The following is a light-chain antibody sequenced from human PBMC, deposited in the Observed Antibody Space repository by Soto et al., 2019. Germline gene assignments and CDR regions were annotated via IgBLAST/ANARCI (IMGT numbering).Light chain of an antibody. V-gene: IGKV1-5*01. CDR1: QSISNW. CDR3: QPYNSYSLF. CDR2: VAS. Sequence: DIQMTQSPSTLSASVGDRVTITCRASQSISNWLAWYQQKPGKAPKLLIYVASSLESWVPSRFSGSGSGTEFTLTISSLQPDDFATYYCQPYNSYSLFFGQGTKMEIK. J-gene: IGKJ2*01.